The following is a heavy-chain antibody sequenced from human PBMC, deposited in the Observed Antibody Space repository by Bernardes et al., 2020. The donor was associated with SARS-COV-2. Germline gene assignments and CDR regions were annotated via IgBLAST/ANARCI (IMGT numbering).Heavy chain of an antibody. CDR3: VKDLGGGSSPRGAKTFDY. CDR1: GFTFSSYA. V-gene: IGHV3-64D*08. Sequence: GSLRLSCSASGFTFSSYAMHWVRQAPGKGLEYVSAISSNGGSTYYADSVKGRFTISRDNSKNTLYLQMSSLRAEDTAVYYCVKDLGGGSSPRGAKTFDYWGQGTLVTVSS. CDR2: ISSNGGST. D-gene: IGHD2-15*01. J-gene: IGHJ4*02.